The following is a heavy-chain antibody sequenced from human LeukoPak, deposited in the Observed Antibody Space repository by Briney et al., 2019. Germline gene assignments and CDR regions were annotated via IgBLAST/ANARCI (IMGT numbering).Heavy chain of an antibody. D-gene: IGHD3-22*01. CDR1: GYTFTSYD. CDR2: MNPNSGNT. V-gene: IGHV1-8*01. J-gene: IGHJ3*02. Sequence: ASVKVSCKASGYTFTSYDINWVRQATGQGREWMGWMNPNSGNTGYAQKFQGRVTMTRNTSISTAYMELSSLRSEDTAVYYCARVKPDSSGYYSTRRIYAFDIWGQGTMVTVSS. CDR3: ARVKPDSSGYYSTRRIYAFDI.